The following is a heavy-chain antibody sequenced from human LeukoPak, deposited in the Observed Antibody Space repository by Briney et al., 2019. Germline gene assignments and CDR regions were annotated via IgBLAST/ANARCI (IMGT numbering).Heavy chain of an antibody. J-gene: IGHJ6*02. CDR1: GFTFTSYV. CDR3: AKKGDNYDYGMDV. V-gene: IGHV3-23*01. D-gene: IGHD2-21*02. CDR2: ISGSGGST. Sequence: GGSLRLSCAASGFTFTSYVMSWVRQTPGKGLEWVSDISGSGGSTYYADSVKGRFTISRDNSKNTLYLQMNSLRAEDTAVYYCAKKGDNYDYGMDVWGQGTTVTVSS.